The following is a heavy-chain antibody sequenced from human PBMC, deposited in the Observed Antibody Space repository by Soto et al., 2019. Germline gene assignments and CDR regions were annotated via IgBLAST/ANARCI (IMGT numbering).Heavy chain of an antibody. D-gene: IGHD2-2*01. J-gene: IGHJ6*02. Sequence: GESLKTSCKGSGYSFTSYWIGWVRQMPGKGLEWMGIIYPGDSDTRYSPSFQGQVTISADKSISTAYLQWSSLKASDTAMYYCARSVVVVPAADPLASFYYYYGMDVWGQGTTVTVSS. CDR2: IYPGDSDT. V-gene: IGHV5-51*01. CDR1: GYSFTSYW. CDR3: ARSVVVVPAADPLASFYYYYGMDV.